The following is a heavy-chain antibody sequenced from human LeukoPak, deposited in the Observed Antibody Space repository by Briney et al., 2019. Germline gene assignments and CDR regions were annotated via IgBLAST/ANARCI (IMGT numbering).Heavy chain of an antibody. Sequence: SSVTVSCKASGGTFSSYAISWVRQAPGQGLEWMGMIIPIFGIANYAQKFQGRVTITADKSTSTAYMELSSLRSEDTAVYYCARGDGYGYYFDYWGQGTRVSISS. CDR1: GGTFSSYA. CDR3: ARGDGYGYYFDY. J-gene: IGHJ4*02. CDR2: IIPIFGIA. D-gene: IGHD5-24*01. V-gene: IGHV1-69*04.